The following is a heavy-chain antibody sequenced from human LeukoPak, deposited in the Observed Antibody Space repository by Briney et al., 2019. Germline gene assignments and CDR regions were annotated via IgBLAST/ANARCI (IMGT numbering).Heavy chain of an antibody. J-gene: IGHJ4*02. Sequence: GGSLRLSCAASGFPFRSYWMHWVRHVPGKGLVWVARIDNDAYSSVYADSVKGRFTISRDNAKNTLFLQMNSLRDEDTAVYYCTRGLRGPDYWGQGTQVTVSS. V-gene: IGHV3-74*01. CDR3: TRGLRGPDY. CDR1: GFPFRSYW. CDR2: IDNDAYSS.